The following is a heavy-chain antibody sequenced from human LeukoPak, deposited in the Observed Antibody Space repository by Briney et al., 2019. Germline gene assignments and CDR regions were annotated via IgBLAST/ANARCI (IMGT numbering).Heavy chain of an antibody. Sequence: SETLSLTCAVYGGSFSGYYWSWIRQPPGKGLERIGEINHSGSTNYNPSLKSRVTISVDTSKNQFSLKLSSVTAADTAVYYCARPYYDSSGYYHDAFDIWGQGTMVTVSS. CDR2: INHSGST. D-gene: IGHD3-22*01. CDR3: ARPYYDSSGYYHDAFDI. CDR1: GGSFSGYY. J-gene: IGHJ3*02. V-gene: IGHV4-34*01.